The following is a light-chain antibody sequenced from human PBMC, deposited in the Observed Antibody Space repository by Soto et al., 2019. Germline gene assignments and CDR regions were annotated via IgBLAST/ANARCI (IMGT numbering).Light chain of an antibody. J-gene: IGLJ2*01. CDR2: EDT. Sequence: SYELTQPPSVSVPPGQTARITCSGSALPNKYAYWYQQKPGQAPVLVIYEDTERPSGIPDRFSGSNSGTTVTLTISGVQAEDEADYYCQSADSLATYVVMGGGTKLTVL. CDR3: QSADSLATYVV. V-gene: IGLV3-25*03. CDR1: ALPNKY.